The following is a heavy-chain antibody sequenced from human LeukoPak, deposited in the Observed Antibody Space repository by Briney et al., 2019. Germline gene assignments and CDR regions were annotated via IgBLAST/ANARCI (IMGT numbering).Heavy chain of an antibody. D-gene: IGHD3-22*01. CDR3: ARGVGTSAGMIVEFDY. CDR1: GGSISSYY. V-gene: IGHV4-59*01. CDR2: IYYSGST. J-gene: IGHJ4*02. Sequence: SETLSPTCTVSGGSISSYYWSWIRQPPGKGLEWIGYIYYSGSTNYNPSLKSRVTISVDTSKNQFSLKLSSVTAADTAVYYCARGVGTSAGMIVEFDYWGQGTLVTVSS.